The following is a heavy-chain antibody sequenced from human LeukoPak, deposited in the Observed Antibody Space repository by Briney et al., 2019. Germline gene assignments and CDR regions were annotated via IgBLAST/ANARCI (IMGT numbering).Heavy chain of an antibody. V-gene: IGHV4-39*01. J-gene: IGHJ4*02. CDR2: IYYSGST. CDR1: GGSISSSSYY. CDR3: ARGYGSGSYWDY. D-gene: IGHD3-10*01. Sequence: SETLSLTCTVSGGSISSSSYYWGWIRQPPGKGLEWIGSIYYSGSTYYNPSLKSRVTISVDTSKNQFSLKLSSVTAADTAVYYCARGYGSGSYWDYWGQGTLVTVSS.